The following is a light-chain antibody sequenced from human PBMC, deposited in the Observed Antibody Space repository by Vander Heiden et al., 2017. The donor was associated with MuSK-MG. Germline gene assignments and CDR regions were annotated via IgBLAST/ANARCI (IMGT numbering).Light chain of an antibody. CDR3: SSYTISSSYV. CDR2: DVS. J-gene: IGLJ1*01. V-gene: IGLV2-14*04. CDR1: SSDVGGYNY. Sequence: GQSITISCTGTSSDVGGYNYVSWYQQHPGKAPKLMIYDVSNRPSGVSNRFSGSKSGNTASLTISGLQDEDEADYYCSSYTISSSYVFGTGTKVTVL.